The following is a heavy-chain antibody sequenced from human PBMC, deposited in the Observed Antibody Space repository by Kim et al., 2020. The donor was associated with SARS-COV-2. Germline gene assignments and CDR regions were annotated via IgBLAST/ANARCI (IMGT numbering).Heavy chain of an antibody. V-gene: IGHV1-8*01. CDR3: ARAPMVLLNQNYYYYYGMDV. J-gene: IGHJ6*02. Sequence: ASVKVSCKASGYTFTSYDINWVRLATGQGLEWMGWMNPNSGNTGYAQKFQGRVTMTRNTPISTAYMELSSLRSEDTAVYYCARAPMVLLNQNYYYYYGMDVLGQGTTVTVSS. CDR2: MNPNSGNT. CDR1: GYTFTSYD. D-gene: IGHD3-10*01.